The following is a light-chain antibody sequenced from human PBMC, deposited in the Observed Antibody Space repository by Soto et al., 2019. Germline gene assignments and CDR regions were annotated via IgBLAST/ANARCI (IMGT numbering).Light chain of an antibody. CDR2: EVT. CDR1: STDVGASNY. J-gene: IGLJ1*01. V-gene: IGLV2-8*01. CDR3: SSYAGRNSFV. Sequence: QSSLTQPPSACGSRGQSVTISRTGTSTDVGASNYVSWYQQRPCKAPKLMFFEVTKRPSGVSDRFSCSKSANTASLTVSGVQADDEADYYCSSYAGRNSFVFGTGTKVPVL.